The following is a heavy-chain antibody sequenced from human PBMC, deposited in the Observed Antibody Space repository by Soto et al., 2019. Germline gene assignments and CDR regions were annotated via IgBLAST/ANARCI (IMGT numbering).Heavy chain of an antibody. CDR3: ARGPYEFWSGYYRPDFHSGMDV. J-gene: IGHJ6*02. CDR1: GGTFSNHV. D-gene: IGHD3-3*01. CDR2: IINIFGTA. Sequence: QVQLVQSGAEVKKPGSSVKVSCKASGGTFSNHVISWVRQAPGQGLEWMGGIINIFGTANYAQKFQGRVTITAXXXTCXAHMELSSLRSEDTAVYYCARGPYEFWSGYYRPDFHSGMDVWGQGTTVTVSS. V-gene: IGHV1-69*12.